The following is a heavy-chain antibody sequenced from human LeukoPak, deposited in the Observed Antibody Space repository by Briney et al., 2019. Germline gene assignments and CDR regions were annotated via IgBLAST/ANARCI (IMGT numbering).Heavy chain of an antibody. J-gene: IGHJ4*02. CDR2: INHSGST. D-gene: IGHD5-24*01. CDR1: GGSISSSSYY. V-gene: IGHV4-39*07. CDR3: ARGAERWLLSLGY. Sequence: SETLSLTCTVSGGSISSSSYYWSWIRQPPGKGLEWIGEINHSGSTNYNPSLKSRVTISVDTSKNQFSLKLSSVTAADTAVYYCARGAERWLLSLGYWGQGTLVTVSS.